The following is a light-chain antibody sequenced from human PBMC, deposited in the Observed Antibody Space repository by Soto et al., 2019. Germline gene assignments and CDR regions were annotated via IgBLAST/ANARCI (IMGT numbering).Light chain of an antibody. CDR1: SSDVGGYNF. Sequence: QSVLTQPPSASGSPGQSVTISCTGTSSDVGGYNFVSWYQQHPGKAPKLMIYQVNKRPSGVPDRFSGSKSGNTASLTVSGLQAEDEADYYCTSFAGSNNPDVFGTGTKVTVL. CDR3: TSFAGSNNPDV. V-gene: IGLV2-8*01. J-gene: IGLJ1*01. CDR2: QVN.